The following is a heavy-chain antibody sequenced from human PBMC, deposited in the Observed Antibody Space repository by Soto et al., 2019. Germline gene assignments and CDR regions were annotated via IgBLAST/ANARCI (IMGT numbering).Heavy chain of an antibody. CDR1: GFTFSTYG. CDR3: AKDMVNMGMVFDL. CDR2: VSFDGSKK. D-gene: IGHD5-18*01. V-gene: IGHV3-30*18. Sequence: QEQMVESGGGVVQPGRSLRLSCVVSGFTFSTYGMHWVRQAPGKGLEWVAVVSFDGSKKYTTDSVKGRFTISRDNSKNTLHLQINNLRPGDTAVYYGAKDMVNMGMVFDLWGQGTLVTVSS. J-gene: IGHJ4*02.